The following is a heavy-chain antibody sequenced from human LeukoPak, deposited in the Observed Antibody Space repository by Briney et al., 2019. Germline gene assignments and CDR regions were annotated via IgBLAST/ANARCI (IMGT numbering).Heavy chain of an antibody. CDR1: RFTFSTYG. V-gene: IGHV3-30*18. D-gene: IGHD1-26*01. CDR3: AKREVSYSDY. Sequence: GGSLRLSCAASRFTFSTYGMHWVRQAPGKGLEWVALISYAGSSKYYADSVKGRFTISRDNSKNTLYLQMNSLRAEDTAVYYCAKREVSYSDYWGQGTLVTVSS. J-gene: IGHJ4*02. CDR2: ISYAGSSK.